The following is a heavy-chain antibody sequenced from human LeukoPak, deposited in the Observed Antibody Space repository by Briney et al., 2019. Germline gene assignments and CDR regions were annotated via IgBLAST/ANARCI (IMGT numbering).Heavy chain of an antibody. CDR1: GGSVTSSDYY. V-gene: IGHV4-39*01. J-gene: IGHJ5*02. CDR3: ARQTRSTGTTASWFGP. D-gene: IGHD4-17*01. CDR2: INHSGNI. Sequence: PSETLSLTCTVSGGSVTSSDYYWGWIRQLPGKGLEWIVSINHSGNINYNAPLKSRVTISIDTSKNQFFFKLTDVTAADTAVYYCARQTRSTGTTASWFGPWGQGTLVAVSS.